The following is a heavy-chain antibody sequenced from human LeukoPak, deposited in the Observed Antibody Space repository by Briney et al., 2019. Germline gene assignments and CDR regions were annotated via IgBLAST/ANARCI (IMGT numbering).Heavy chain of an antibody. CDR3: AREFRTTTWSYDAFDL. CDR1: GYTFTVYY. D-gene: IGHD1/OR15-1a*01. J-gene: IGHJ3*01. Sequence: ASVKVSCKASGYTFTVYYMHWVRQAPGQGLEWVGWINPTTGGTNYAQNFQDRVTMTRDTSNNTSYMELSRLRSDDTAVYYCAREFRTTTWSYDAFDLWGQGTMVTVSS. V-gene: IGHV1-2*02. CDR2: INPTTGGT.